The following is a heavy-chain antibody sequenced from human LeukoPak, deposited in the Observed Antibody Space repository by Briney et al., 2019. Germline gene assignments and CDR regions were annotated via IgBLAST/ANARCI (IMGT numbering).Heavy chain of an antibody. J-gene: IGHJ4*02. D-gene: IGHD6-19*01. CDR3: AKDCGSASGRYHFDY. CDR1: GFTFSSYG. Sequence: PGGSLRLSCAASGFTFSSYGMHWVRQAPGKGLEWVAVISYDGSNKYYADSVKGRFTFSRDNSKNTLYLQMNSLRSEDTAVYYCAKDCGSASGRYHFDYWGQGTLVTVSS. V-gene: IGHV3-30*18. CDR2: ISYDGSNK.